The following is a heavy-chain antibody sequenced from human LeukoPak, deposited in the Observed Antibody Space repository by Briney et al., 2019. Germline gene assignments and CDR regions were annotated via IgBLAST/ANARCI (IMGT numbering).Heavy chain of an antibody. D-gene: IGHD3-10*01. CDR3: ARSNYYGSANYYTEFDY. J-gene: IGHJ4*02. Sequence: PGRSLRLSCAASGFTFSTYAMHWVRQAPGKGLEWVAVMSYDGSSKYYADSVKGRFAISRDNSKNTLDLQMNRLRADDTGVYYWARSNYYGSANYYTEFDYWGQGALVTVSS. V-gene: IGHV3-30*09. CDR1: GFTFSTYA. CDR2: MSYDGSSK.